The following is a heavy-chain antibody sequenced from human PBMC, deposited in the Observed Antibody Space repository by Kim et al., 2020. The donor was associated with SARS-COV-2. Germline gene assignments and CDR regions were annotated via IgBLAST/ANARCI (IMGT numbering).Heavy chain of an antibody. J-gene: IGHJ4*01. D-gene: IGHD6-13*01. Sequence: GGSLRLSCATSGFAFADYAMNWVRQAPGKGLEWVSTIRGRDGTIYYSDSVKGRFTISRDNSKNTLYLQMDSLRADDTALYFCAKDLPLSTGSWPPSYYF. V-gene: IGHV3-23*01. CDR3: AKDLPLSTGSWPPSYYF. CDR1: GFAFADYA. CDR2: IRGRDGTI.